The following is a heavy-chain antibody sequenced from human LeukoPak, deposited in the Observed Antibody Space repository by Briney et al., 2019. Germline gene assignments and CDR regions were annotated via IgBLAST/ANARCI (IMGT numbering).Heavy chain of an antibody. CDR1: GGSISSRNW. J-gene: IGHJ4*02. V-gene: IGHV4-4*02. D-gene: IGHD6-13*01. Sequence: SETLSLTCAVSGGSISSRNWWSWVRQPPGKGLEWIGEIYHSGSSNYNPSLKNRVTISVDKSKNQFSLILNSVTAADTAVYYCAKVGSGSWYDYWGQGTLVTVSS. CDR3: AKVGSGSWYDY. CDR2: IYHSGSS.